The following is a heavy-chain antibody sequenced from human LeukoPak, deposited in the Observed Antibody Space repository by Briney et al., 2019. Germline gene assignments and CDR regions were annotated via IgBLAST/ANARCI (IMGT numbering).Heavy chain of an antibody. Sequence: PSQTLSLTCTVSGGSISSGSYYWSWIRQPAGKGLEWIGRIYTSGSANYNPSLKSRVTISVDTSKNQFSLKLSSVTAADTAVYYCARAQPDSGSYSADYWGQGTLVTVSS. D-gene: IGHD1-26*01. J-gene: IGHJ4*02. CDR3: ARAQPDSGSYSADY. V-gene: IGHV4-61*02. CDR2: IYTSGSA. CDR1: GGSISSGSYY.